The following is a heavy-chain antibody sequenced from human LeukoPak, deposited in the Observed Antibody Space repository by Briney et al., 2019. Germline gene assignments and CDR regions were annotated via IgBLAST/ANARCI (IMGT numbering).Heavy chain of an antibody. CDR2: IYTSGST. CDR1: GGSISSYY. V-gene: IGHV4-4*07. J-gene: IGHJ6*03. Sequence: SETLSPTCTVSGGSISSYYWSWVRQPAGKGLEWIGRIYTSGSTNYNPSLTSRVTMSVDTSKHQFSLKLSSVTAADTAVYYCARGPYSSGWYDYYYYYMDVWGKGTTVTISS. CDR3: ARGPYSSGWYDYYYYYMDV. D-gene: IGHD6-19*01.